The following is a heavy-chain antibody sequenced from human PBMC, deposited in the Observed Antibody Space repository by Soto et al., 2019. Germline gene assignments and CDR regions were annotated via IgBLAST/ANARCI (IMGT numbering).Heavy chain of an antibody. D-gene: IGHD4-17*01. Sequence: QVHLQESGPGLVKPSQTLSLTCTVSGDSIIRGDYYWSWIRQPPGKGPEWIACIDYNGGAYYSPSLQTRVTISMQTTKKQSSLRLDYVTAAETAVYYCARDLGGHTSTTVTDAFDIWGQRTLVTVSS. CDR3: ARDLGGHTSTTVTDAFDI. CDR2: IDYNGGA. J-gene: IGHJ3*02. V-gene: IGHV4-30-4*01. CDR1: GDSIIRGDYY.